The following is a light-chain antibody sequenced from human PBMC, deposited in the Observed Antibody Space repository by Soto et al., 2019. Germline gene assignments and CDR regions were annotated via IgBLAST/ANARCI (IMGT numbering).Light chain of an antibody. CDR1: QCISSW. CDR2: MST. Sequence: DIQMTQSPSTLSAAVGVRVTITCRASQCISSWLAWYQQKPGKARKLLIYMSTSLESGVPSRFSGSGSRTGFTLTISSLQPDDVATYYSQQYNSYSYTFGQGTKMEFK. J-gene: IGKJ2*01. V-gene: IGKV1-5*03. CDR3: QQYNSYSYT.